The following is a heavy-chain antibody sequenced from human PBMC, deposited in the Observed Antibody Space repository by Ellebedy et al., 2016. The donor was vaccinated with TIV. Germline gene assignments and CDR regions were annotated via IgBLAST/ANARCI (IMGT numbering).Heavy chain of an antibody. CDR3: ARDLESEWELHYYYAMDV. CDR2: ISYDGGSK. D-gene: IGHD1-26*01. J-gene: IGHJ6*02. V-gene: IGHV3-30*03. Sequence: GESLKISCAASGFTFSSYGMHWVRQAPGKGLEWVAVISYDGGSKYYTDSVKGRFTVSRDNSKNTLYLQMNSLRAEDTAVYYCARDLESEWELHYYYAMDVWGQGTTVTVSS. CDR1: GFTFSSYG.